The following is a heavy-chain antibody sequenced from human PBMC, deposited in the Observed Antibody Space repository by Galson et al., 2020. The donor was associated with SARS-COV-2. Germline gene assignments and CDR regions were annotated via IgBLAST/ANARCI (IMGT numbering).Heavy chain of an antibody. D-gene: IGHD2-8*02. V-gene: IGHV4-34*01. CDR1: GGSFSGYL. Sequence: SETLSLTCAVYGGSFSGYLWSWLRQPPGKGLEWIGEVNHSGSTNYNPSLKSRVTISVDTSKNQFSLKLSSVTAADTAVYYCARGLDGTGRFNGGDYWGQGTLCTGSS. J-gene: IGHJ4*02. CDR2: VNHSGST. CDR3: ARGLDGTGRFNGGDY.